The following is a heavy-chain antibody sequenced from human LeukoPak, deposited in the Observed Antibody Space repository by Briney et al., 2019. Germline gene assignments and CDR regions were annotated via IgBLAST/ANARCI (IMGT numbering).Heavy chain of an antibody. V-gene: IGHV4-59*01. Sequence: SEALSLTCTVSGASITSYFWSWIRQPPGKGLEWIGYIYYSGSTNYNPSLKSRLTISLDTFKSQFSLKLNSVTAADTAVYYCARGLGDGSNSRRFDYWGQGTLVTVSS. J-gene: IGHJ4*02. CDR3: ARGLGDGSNSRRFDY. D-gene: IGHD5-24*01. CDR1: GASITSYF. CDR2: IYYSGST.